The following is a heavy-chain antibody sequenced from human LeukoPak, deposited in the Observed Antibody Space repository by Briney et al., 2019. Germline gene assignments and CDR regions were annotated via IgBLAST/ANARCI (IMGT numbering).Heavy chain of an antibody. J-gene: IGHJ3*02. CDR1: GYSISSGYY. Sequence: SETLSLTCTVSGYSISSGYYWGWIRQPPGKGLEWIGSIYHSGSTYYNPSLKSRVTISVDTSKNQFSLKLSSVTAADTAVYYCASVFSSSDHYDSGVYSGVFNIWGQGTMHPVSS. CDR3: ASVFSSSDHYDSGVYSGVFNI. CDR2: IYHSGST. D-gene: IGHD3-22*01. V-gene: IGHV4-38-2*02.